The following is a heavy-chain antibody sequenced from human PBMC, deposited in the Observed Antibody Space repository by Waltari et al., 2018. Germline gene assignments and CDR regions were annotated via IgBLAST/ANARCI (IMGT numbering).Heavy chain of an antibody. CDR2: INPNSGGP. Sequence: QVQLVQSGAEVKKPGASVKVSCKASGYTFTGYYMHWVRQAPGQGLDWRGLINPNSGGPNYAQKFQGRVTMTRDTSISTAYMELSRLRSDDTAVYYCAREARGSYPYWGQGTLVTVSS. CDR1: GYTFTGYY. CDR3: AREARGSYPY. D-gene: IGHD1-26*01. V-gene: IGHV1-2*06. J-gene: IGHJ4*02.